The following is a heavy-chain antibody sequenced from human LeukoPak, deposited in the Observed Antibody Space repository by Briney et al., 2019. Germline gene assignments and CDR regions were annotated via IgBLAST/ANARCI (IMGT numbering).Heavy chain of an antibody. J-gene: IGHJ4*02. CDR3: ARSRGYSYGSSDY. CDR2: MNPNSGNT. V-gene: IGHV1-8*01. D-gene: IGHD5-18*01. Sequence: ASVKVSCKASGYTFTSYDINWVRQATGQGLEWMGWMNPNSGNTGYAQKFQGRVTMTRNTSISTAYMELSSLRSGDTAVYYCARSRGYSYGSSDYWGQGTLVTVSS. CDR1: GYTFTSYD.